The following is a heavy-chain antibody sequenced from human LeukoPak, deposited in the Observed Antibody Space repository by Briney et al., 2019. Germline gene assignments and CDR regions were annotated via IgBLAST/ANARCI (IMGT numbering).Heavy chain of an antibody. D-gene: IGHD6-13*01. V-gene: IGHV5-51*01. CDR3: ASRISATGREFDN. CDR2: INPPNSDT. J-gene: IGHJ4*02. Sequence: GESLKISCKGSGYSFTSYWIVWVRQLPGEGLEWMGIINPPNSDTRYSPSFQGQVTISVDKSINTTYLQWSSLKASDTAMYYCASRISATGREFDNWGQGTLVTVSS. CDR1: GYSFTSYW.